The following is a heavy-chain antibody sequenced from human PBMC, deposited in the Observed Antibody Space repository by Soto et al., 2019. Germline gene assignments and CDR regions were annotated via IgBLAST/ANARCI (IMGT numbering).Heavy chain of an antibody. CDR2: IYSGGYT. CDR3: ATQRGGGGY. Sequence: EVQLVESGGGLIQPGGSLRLSCAVSGFTVSNNYMSWVRQAPGKGLEGVSVIYSGGYTAYGDSVKGRFTISRDNSKNTLNLKKNTLSAADPAVFYWATQRGGGGYWGQGTLVTVSS. V-gene: IGHV3-53*01. CDR1: GFTVSNNY. J-gene: IGHJ4*02. D-gene: IGHD6-25*01.